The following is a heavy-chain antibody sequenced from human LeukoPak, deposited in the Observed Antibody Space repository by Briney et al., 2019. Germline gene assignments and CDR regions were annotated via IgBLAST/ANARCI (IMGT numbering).Heavy chain of an antibody. CDR3: AKDGSGITMTDSVHFDY. Sequence: PGRSLRLSCAASGFTFSSYGMHWVRQAPGEGLEWVAVISYDGSNKYYADSVKGRFTISRDNSKNTLYLQMNSLRAEDTAVYYCAKDGSGITMTDSVHFDYWGQGTLVTVSS. CDR2: ISYDGSNK. V-gene: IGHV3-30*18. CDR1: GFTFSSYG. D-gene: IGHD3-22*01. J-gene: IGHJ4*02.